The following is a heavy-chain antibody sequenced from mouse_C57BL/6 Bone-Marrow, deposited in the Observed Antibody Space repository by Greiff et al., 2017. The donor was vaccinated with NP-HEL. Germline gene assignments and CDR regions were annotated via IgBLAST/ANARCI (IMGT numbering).Heavy chain of an antibody. Sequence: EVQVVESGGGLVQPKGSLQLSCAASGFSFNTYAMNWVRQAPGKGLEWVARIRSKSNNYATYYADSVKDRFTISRDDSESMLYLQMNNLKTEDTAMYYCVRQRATGFAYWGQGTLVTVSA. CDR3: VRQRATGFAY. D-gene: IGHD3-1*01. CDR1: GFSFNTYA. J-gene: IGHJ3*01. V-gene: IGHV10-1*01. CDR2: IRSKSNNYAT.